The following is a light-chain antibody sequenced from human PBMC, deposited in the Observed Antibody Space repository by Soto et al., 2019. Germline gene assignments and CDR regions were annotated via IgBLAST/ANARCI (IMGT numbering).Light chain of an antibody. V-gene: IGLV2-14*03. CDR1: GSDIGSYNY. CDR3: NSYTSANTYV. J-gene: IGLJ1*01. CDR2: DVT. Sequence: QSALTQPASVSGSPGQSITISCTGTGSDIGSYNYVSWYQHHPGKVPKFIIYDVTNRPSGVSDRFSGSKSGNTASLTISGLQAEDEADYYCNSYTSANTYVFGTGTKVTVL.